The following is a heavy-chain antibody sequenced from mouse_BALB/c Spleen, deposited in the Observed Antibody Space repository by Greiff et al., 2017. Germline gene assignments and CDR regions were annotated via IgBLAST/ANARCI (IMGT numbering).Heavy chain of an antibody. V-gene: IGHV5-6*01. Sequence: EVQRVESGGDLVKPGGSLKLSCAASGFTFSSYGMSWVRQTPDKRLEWVATISSGGSYTYYPDSVKGRFTISRDNAKNTLYLQMSSLKSEDTAMYYCARRGDGGSYAMDYRGQGTSVTVSS. CDR1: GFTFSSYG. J-gene: IGHJ4*01. CDR3: ARRGDGGSYAMDY. CDR2: ISSGGSYT.